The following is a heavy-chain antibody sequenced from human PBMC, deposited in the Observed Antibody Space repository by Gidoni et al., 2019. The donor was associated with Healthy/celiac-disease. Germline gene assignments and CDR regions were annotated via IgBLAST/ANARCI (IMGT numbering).Heavy chain of an antibody. CDR1: GFTFSSYA. V-gene: IGHV3-30-3*01. CDR3: ARDDGIAGGFDY. CDR2: ISYDGSNK. Sequence: QVQLVESGGGVVQPGRSLRLSCAASGFTFSSYAMHWVRQAPGKGLEWVAVISYDGSNKYYADSVKGRITISRDNSKNTLYLQMNSLRAEDTAVYYCARDDGIAGGFDYWGQGTLVTVSS. J-gene: IGHJ4*02. D-gene: IGHD6-13*01.